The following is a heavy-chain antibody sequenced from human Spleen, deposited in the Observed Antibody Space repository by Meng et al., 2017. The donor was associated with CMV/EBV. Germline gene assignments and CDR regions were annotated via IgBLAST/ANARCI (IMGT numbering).Heavy chain of an antibody. CDR3: ARFSSYYYGMDV. D-gene: IGHD6-6*01. Sequence: SETLSLTCTVSGGSISSYYWSWIRQSPGKGLEWIGYIYYSGSTNYNPSLRSRVTRPVDTSKNQLSLKLSSVTAADTAVYYCARFSSYYYGMDVWGQGTTVTVSS. V-gene: IGHV4-59*01. CDR2: IYYSGST. J-gene: IGHJ6*02. CDR1: GGSISSYY.